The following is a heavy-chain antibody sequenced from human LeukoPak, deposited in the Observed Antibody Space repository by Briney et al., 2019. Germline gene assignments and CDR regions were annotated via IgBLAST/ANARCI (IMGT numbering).Heavy chain of an antibody. CDR3: ARPQRYSMYALDY. CDR2: INHSGST. V-gene: IGHV4-34*01. D-gene: IGHD5/OR15-5a*01. J-gene: IGHJ4*02. CDR1: GGSFSGYY. Sequence: SETLSLTCAVYGGSFSGYYWSWIRQPPGKGLEWIGEINHSGSTNYNPSLKSRVTISVDTSKNQFSLKLSSVTAADTAVYYCARPQRYSMYALDYWGQGTLVTVSS.